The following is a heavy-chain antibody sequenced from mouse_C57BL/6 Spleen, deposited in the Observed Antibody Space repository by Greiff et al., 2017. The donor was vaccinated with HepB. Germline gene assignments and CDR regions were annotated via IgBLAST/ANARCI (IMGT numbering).Heavy chain of an antibody. CDR1: GYTFTSYW. CDR3: ARSPPGSTYYFDY. Sequence: QVQLQQSGTELVKPGASVKLSCKASGYTFTSYWMHWVKQRPGQGLEWIGNINPSNGGTNYNEKFKSKATLTVDKSSSTAYMQLSSLTSEASAVYYCARSPPGSTYYFDYWGQGTTLTVSS. D-gene: IGHD1-1*01. J-gene: IGHJ2*01. CDR2: INPSNGGT. V-gene: IGHV1-53*01.